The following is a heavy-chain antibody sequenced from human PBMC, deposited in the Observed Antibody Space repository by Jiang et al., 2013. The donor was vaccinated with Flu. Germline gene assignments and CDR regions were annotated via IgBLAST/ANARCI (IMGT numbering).Heavy chain of an antibody. D-gene: IGHD3-10*01. Sequence: VQLVESGGGLVQPGRSLRLSCTASGFTFGDYAMSWFRQAPGKGLEWVGFIRSKAYGGTTEYAASVKGRFTISRDDSKSIAYLQMNSLKTEDTAVYYCTRAGVYYGSGSVDYWGQGTLVTVSS. J-gene: IGHJ4*02. V-gene: IGHV3-49*03. CDR1: GFTFGDYA. CDR2: IRSKAYGGTT. CDR3: TRAGVYYGSGSVDY.